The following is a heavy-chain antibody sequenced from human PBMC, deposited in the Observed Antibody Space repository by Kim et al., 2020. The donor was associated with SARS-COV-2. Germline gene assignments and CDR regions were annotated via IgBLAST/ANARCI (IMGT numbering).Heavy chain of an antibody. CDR3: ARDARYCTSTSCPTESWFDP. D-gene: IGHD2-2*01. J-gene: IGHJ5*02. CDR2: IKEDGSER. Sequence: GGSLRLSCAASGFTFSSYWMSWVRQAPGKGLEWVANIKEDGSERYYVGSVEGRFTISRDNAKNSLYLQMNSLRAEDTAVYYCARDARYCTSTSCPTESWFDPGGQGTLVTVSS. V-gene: IGHV3-7*03. CDR1: GFTFSSYW.